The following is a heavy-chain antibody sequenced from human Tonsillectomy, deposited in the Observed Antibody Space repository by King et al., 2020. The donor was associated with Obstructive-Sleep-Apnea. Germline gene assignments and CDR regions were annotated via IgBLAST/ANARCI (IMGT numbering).Heavy chain of an antibody. CDR2: NYYSGST. Sequence: VQLQESGPGLVKPSQTLSLTCAVSGGYISSGGYSWSWIRQPPGKGLEWIGYNYYSGSTYYNPSLKSRVTISVDTSKNQFSLKLSSVTAADTAVYYCAREHIHQNPEYDLWSGYYTGPWFDPWGQGTLVTVPS. D-gene: IGHD3-3*01. J-gene: IGHJ5*02. V-gene: IGHV4-30-4*07. CDR1: GGYISSGGYS. CDR3: AREHIHQNPEYDLWSGYYTGPWFDP.